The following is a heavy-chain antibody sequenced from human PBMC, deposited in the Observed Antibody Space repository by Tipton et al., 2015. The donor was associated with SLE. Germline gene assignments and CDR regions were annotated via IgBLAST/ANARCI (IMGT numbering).Heavy chain of an antibody. CDR1: GFSVSGNY. V-gene: IGHV3-53*05. D-gene: IGHD1/OR15-1a*01. CDR3: ATEHHDAFDI. Sequence: SLRLSCAASGFSVSGNYMSWVHQAPGKGLEWVSIIYYGGNTYYADSVKGRFTISRDDSKNTLYLHMNSLRVEDTAVYYCATEHHDAFDIWGQGTKVTVSS. J-gene: IGHJ3*02. CDR2: IYYGGNT.